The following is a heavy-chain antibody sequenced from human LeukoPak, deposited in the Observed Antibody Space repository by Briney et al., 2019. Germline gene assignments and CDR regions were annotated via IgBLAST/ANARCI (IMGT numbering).Heavy chain of an antibody. J-gene: IGHJ5*02. CDR2: NSDYNGNT. CDR1: GYTFTVFG. V-gene: IGHV1-18*01. D-gene: IGHD2-15*01. Sequence: ASLCVSCKASGYTFTVFGISWGSQAPQQGLWWVVWNSDYNGNTNYAQKLQGRVTMTTDTSTSTAYIELRSLRSDDTAVYYCARASPMSRGGNNWFDPWGQGTLVTVSS. CDR3: ARASPMSRGGNNWFDP.